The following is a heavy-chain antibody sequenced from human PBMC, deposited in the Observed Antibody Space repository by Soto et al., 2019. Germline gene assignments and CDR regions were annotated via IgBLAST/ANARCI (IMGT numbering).Heavy chain of an antibody. CDR1: GFTFSSYA. D-gene: IGHD3-16*01. CDR2: ISYDGSNK. J-gene: IGHJ4*02. CDR3: ARGELRDGGLDY. Sequence: QVQLVESGGGVVQPGRSLRLSCAASGFTFSSYAMHWVRQAPGKGLEWVAVISYDGSNKYYADSVKGRFTISRDNSKNTLNLQRNSLRAEDTAVYYCARGELRDGGLDYWGQGTLVTVSS. V-gene: IGHV3-30-3*01.